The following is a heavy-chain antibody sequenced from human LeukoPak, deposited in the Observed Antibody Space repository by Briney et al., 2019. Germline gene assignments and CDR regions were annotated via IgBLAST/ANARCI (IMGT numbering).Heavy chain of an antibody. CDR2: IRSKAYGGTT. Sequence: PGGSLRLSCTASGFTFGDYAMSWVRQAPGKGLEWVGFIRSKAYGGTTEYAASVKGRFTISRDDSKSIAYLQMNSLKTEDTAVYYCTRDIAAASDYWGQGSLVTVSS. D-gene: IGHD6-13*01. CDR1: GFTFGDYA. CDR3: TRDIAAASDY. J-gene: IGHJ4*02. V-gene: IGHV3-49*04.